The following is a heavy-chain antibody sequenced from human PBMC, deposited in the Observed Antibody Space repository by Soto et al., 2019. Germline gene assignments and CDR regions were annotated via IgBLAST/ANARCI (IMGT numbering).Heavy chain of an antibody. CDR3: SRARYCTSPSCYNHYYYGMDI. CDR1: GYTFTKYG. CDR2: IGVYNGKT. Sequence: QEQLVQSGGEVKKPGASVRVSCKASGYTFTKYGITWVRQAPGQGLEWMGWIGVYNGKTNYARKLQGRVIITADTSASTAYMELRSLRSDDPAVYYCSRARYCTSPSCYNHYYYGMDIWGQGTTVSVSS. V-gene: IGHV1-18*04. J-gene: IGHJ6*02. D-gene: IGHD2-2*02.